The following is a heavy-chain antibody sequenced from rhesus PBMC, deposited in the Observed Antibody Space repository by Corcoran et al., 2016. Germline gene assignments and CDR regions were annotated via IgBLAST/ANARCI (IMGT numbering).Heavy chain of an antibody. V-gene: IGHV3S5*01. D-gene: IGHD1-20*01. J-gene: IGHJ5-1*01. CDR1: RLTFSRVA. CDR2: MSYTGDSS. Sequence: EMQRVETGGGLVQPGGSLSLACAASRLTFSRVARNWVRQAPGKGLEWVSGMSYTGDSSFYADSVKGRCTISRDNSRDTLSLQLDSLRPEDAAVYYCTKGGFGWNRDRFDLWGAGVVVSVSS. CDR3: TKGGFGWNRDRFDL.